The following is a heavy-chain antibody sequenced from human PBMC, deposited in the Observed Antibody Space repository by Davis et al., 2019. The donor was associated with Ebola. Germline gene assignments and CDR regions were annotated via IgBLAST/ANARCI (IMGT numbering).Heavy chain of an antibody. Sequence: GESLKISCAASGFTFSSYGMHWVRQAPGKGLEWVAVISYDGSNKYYADSVKGRFTISRDNSKNTLYLQMNSLRAEDTALYHCARDGLVANWFDPWGQGTLVTVSS. V-gene: IGHV3-30*03. CDR1: GFTFSSYG. D-gene: IGHD5-12*01. CDR3: ARDGLVANWFDP. CDR2: ISYDGSNK. J-gene: IGHJ5*02.